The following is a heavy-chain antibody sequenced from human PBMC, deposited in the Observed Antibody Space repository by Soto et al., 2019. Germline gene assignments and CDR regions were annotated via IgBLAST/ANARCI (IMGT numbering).Heavy chain of an antibody. D-gene: IGHD6-13*01. CDR3: ARDQQQLVRDGYYFDY. Sequence: GASVKVSCEASGYTFTSYYMHWVRQAPGQGLEWMGIINPSGGSTSYAQKFQGRVTMTRDTSTSTVYMELSSLRSEDTAVYYCARDQQQLVRDGYYFDYWGQGTLVTVSS. J-gene: IGHJ4*02. V-gene: IGHV1-46*01. CDR2: INPSGGST. CDR1: GYTFTSYY.